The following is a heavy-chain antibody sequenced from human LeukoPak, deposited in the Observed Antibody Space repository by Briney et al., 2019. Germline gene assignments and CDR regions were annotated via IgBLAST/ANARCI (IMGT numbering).Heavy chain of an antibody. D-gene: IGHD3-16*01. CDR1: GGSFSGYY. V-gene: IGHV4-30-2*01. CDR2: IYHSGST. CDR3: ASLSMMNDY. J-gene: IGHJ4*02. Sequence: PSETLSLTCAVYGGSFSGYYWSWIRQPPGKGLEWIGYIYHSGSTYYNPSLKSRVTISIDRSKNQFSLKLSSVTAADTAVYYCASLSMMNDYWGQGTLVTVSS.